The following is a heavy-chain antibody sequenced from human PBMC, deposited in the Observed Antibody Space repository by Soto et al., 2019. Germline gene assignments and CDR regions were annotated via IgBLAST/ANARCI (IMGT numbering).Heavy chain of an antibody. Sequence: SETLSLACTVSGGSVSSYYWSWIRQPAGKGLEWIGRIYTSGSTNYNPSLKSRVTMSVDTSKNQFSLKLSSVTAADTAVYYCARGQFPSLTDYWGQGTLVTVSS. V-gene: IGHV4-4*07. CDR3: ARGQFPSLTDY. CDR1: GGSVSSYY. CDR2: IYTSGST. J-gene: IGHJ4*02. D-gene: IGHD2-21*01.